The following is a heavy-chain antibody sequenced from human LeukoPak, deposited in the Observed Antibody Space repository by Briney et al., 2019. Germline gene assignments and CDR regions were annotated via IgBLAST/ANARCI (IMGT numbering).Heavy chain of an antibody. D-gene: IGHD5-18*01. CDR3: AISYSYGPPRF. J-gene: IGHJ1*01. Sequence: SETLSLTCTVPVGSISSYYWSWIRQPPGKGLEWIGYIYYSGSTNYKPSLKSRVTISVDTSKNQFSLKLSSVTASDTAVYYCAISYSYGPPRFWGQGTLVTVSS. CDR1: VGSISSYY. V-gene: IGHV4-59*08. CDR2: IYYSGST.